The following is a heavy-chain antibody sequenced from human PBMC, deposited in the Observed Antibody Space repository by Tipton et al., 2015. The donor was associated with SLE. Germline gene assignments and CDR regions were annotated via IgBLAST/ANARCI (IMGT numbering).Heavy chain of an antibody. CDR2: IYYSGSA. D-gene: IGHD6-19*01. Sequence: TLSLTCTVSGGSISSYYWSWIRQPPGKGLEWIGYIYYSGSANYNPSLKSRVTISVDTSTNQFSLKLSSVTAADTAVYYCARSGTARIAGAGPAFDIWGQGTRVTVSS. CDR1: GGSISSYY. CDR3: ARSGTARIAGAGPAFDI. V-gene: IGHV4-59*01. J-gene: IGHJ3*02.